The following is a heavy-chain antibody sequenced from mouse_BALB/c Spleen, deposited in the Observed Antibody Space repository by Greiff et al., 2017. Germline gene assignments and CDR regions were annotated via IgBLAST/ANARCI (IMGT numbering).Heavy chain of an antibody. V-gene: IGHV2-2*02. Sequence: VQLQQSGPGLVQPSQSLSITCTVSGFSLTSYGVHWVRQSPGKGLEWLGVIWSGGSTDYNAAFISRLSISKDNSKSQVFFKMNSLQANDTAIYYCARSGNYRYGGGFAYWGQGTLVTVSA. CDR3: ARSGNYRYGGGFAY. CDR2: IWSGGST. D-gene: IGHD2-14*01. CDR1: GFSLTSYG. J-gene: IGHJ3*01.